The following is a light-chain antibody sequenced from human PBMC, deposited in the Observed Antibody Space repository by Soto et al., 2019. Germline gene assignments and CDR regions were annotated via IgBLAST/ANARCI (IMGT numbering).Light chain of an antibody. J-gene: IGKJ1*01. CDR2: DAS. Sequence: DIQMTHSPSTLSASIGDRVTITCRASQSISSWLAWFQQQPGKAPKLLIYDASTLEGGVPSRFRGSGSGTEFTLTISSLQPDDFATYYCQQYGTYWTFGQGTKVDIK. CDR1: QSISSW. CDR3: QQYGTYWT. V-gene: IGKV1-5*01.